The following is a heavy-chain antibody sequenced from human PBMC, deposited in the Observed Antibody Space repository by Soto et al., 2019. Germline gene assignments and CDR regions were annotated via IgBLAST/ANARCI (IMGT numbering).Heavy chain of an antibody. V-gene: IGHV3-23*01. D-gene: IGHD2-2*01. J-gene: IGHJ6*02. CDR2: FSGSGGST. CDR3: AKYCSSRSCLYPYYYGMDV. CDR1: GFTFSSYA. Sequence: EVQLLESGGGLVQPGGSLRLSCAASGFTFSSYAMTWVRQAPGKGLEWVSGFSGSGGSTYYADSVKGRFTISRDNSKNTLYLQMNSLRAEDTAVYYCAKYCSSRSCLYPYYYGMDVWGQGTTVTVSS.